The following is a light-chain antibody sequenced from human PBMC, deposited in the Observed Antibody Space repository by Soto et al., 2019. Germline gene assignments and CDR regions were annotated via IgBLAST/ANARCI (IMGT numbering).Light chain of an antibody. CDR3: SSSTFV. CDR1: SSDVGGYNY. CDR2: GVT. Sequence: QSVLTQPASVSGSPGQSITISCTGTSSDVGGYNYVSWYQQHPGKAPKLMIYGVTNRPSGVSSRFSGSRSGNTASLTISGLQAEDEAEYFTSSSTFVFGTGTKLTVL. J-gene: IGLJ1*01. V-gene: IGLV2-14*01.